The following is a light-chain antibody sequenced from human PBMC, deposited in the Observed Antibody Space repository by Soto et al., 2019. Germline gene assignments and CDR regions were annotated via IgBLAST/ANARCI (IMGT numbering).Light chain of an antibody. CDR3: QQSYSTPLT. CDR2: AAS. J-gene: IGKJ4*01. V-gene: IGKV1-39*01. CDR1: QSIDTY. Sequence: DIQMTQSPSSLSASVGDRVTIPCRASQSIDTYLNWYQQKPGKAPKLLIYAASSLQSGVPSRFSGSGSGTDFTLTISNLQLEDFATYFCQQSYSTPLTFGGGTKVDI.